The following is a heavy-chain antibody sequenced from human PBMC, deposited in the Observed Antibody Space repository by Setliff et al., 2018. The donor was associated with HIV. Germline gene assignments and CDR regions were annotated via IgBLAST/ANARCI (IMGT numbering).Heavy chain of an antibody. V-gene: IGHV3-30*02. CDR3: AKVRLMFLDDAFDI. CDR1: GFTFSSYS. J-gene: IGHJ3*02. D-gene: IGHD5-12*01. Sequence: GGSLRLSCAASGFTFSSYSMNWVRQAPGKGLEWVAFIRFDGYNKYYADSVKGRFTISRDNSKNTLYLQMNSLGADDRAVYYCAKVRLMFLDDAFDIWGQGTMVTVSS. CDR2: IRFDGYNK.